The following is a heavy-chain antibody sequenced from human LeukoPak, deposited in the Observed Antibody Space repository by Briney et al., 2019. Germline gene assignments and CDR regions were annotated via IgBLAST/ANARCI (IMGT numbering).Heavy chain of an antibody. CDR2: ITGTGGR. J-gene: IGHJ4*02. Sequence: GGSLRLSCAVSGFTLTNHGVSWVRQAPGKGLEWVSIITGTGGRYYGDSVKGRFILSRDNSKNTVYMQMSSLRAEDTATYYCAKDFCREGNCPSPFFDSWGQGTLVTASS. CDR1: GFTLTNHG. CDR3: AKDFCREGNCPSPFFDS. D-gene: IGHD3-3*01. V-gene: IGHV3-23*01.